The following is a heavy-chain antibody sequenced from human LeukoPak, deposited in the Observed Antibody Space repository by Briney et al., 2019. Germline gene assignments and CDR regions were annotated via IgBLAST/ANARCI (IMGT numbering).Heavy chain of an antibody. V-gene: IGHV1-8*01. J-gene: IGHJ4*02. Sequence: ASVKVSCKASGYTFTSYDINWVRQATGQGLEWMGWMNPNSGNTGYAQKFQGRVTMTRNTSISTAYMELSSLRSDDTAVYYCARAGSSGKILDYWGQGTLVTVSS. CDR2: MNPNSGNT. CDR1: GYTFTSYD. CDR3: ARAGSSGKILDY. D-gene: IGHD6-19*01.